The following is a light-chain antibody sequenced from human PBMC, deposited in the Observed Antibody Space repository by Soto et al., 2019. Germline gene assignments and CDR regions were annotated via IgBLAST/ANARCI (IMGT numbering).Light chain of an antibody. CDR2: DAS. CDR1: QDISNY. V-gene: IGKV1-33*01. Sequence: DIQMTQSPSSLSASVGDRLTVTSQASQDISNYLNWYQQNPGTAPKFLISDASNLETGVPSRFSGSGSGTDFTFTISSLQPEVIATYYCQQYDNLPPFTFGQGTKLEIK. J-gene: IGKJ2*01. CDR3: QQYDNLPPFT.